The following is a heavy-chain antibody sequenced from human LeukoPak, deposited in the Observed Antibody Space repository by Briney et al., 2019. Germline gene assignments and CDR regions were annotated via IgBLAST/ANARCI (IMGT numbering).Heavy chain of an antibody. J-gene: IGHJ3*02. V-gene: IGHV1-69*06. CDR1: GGTFSSYA. Sequence: ASVKVSCKASGGTFSSYAISWVRQAPGQGLEWMGGSIPIFGTANYAQKFQGRVTITADKSTSTAYMELSSLRSEDTAVYYCARDSAVNDAFDIWGQGTMVTVSS. D-gene: IGHD3-22*01. CDR3: ARDSAVNDAFDI. CDR2: SIPIFGTA.